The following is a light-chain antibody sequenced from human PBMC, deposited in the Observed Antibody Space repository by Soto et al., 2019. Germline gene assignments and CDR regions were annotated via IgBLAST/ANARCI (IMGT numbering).Light chain of an antibody. CDR2: EAS. CDR1: QTISSW. CDR3: QQFNSYPIT. Sequence: DIQLPQSPSPLSASVRDRVTITCRASQTISSWLAWFQQRPGRAPKLLIYEASSLESGVPSRFSGSGSGTEFTLTISGLQPDDFATYYCQQFNSYPITFGQGTRLEI. J-gene: IGKJ5*01. V-gene: IGKV1-5*01.